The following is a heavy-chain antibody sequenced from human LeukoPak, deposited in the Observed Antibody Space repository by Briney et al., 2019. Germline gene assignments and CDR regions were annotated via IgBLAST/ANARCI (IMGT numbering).Heavy chain of an antibody. Sequence: GGSLRLSCAASGFTFSSFAMWWLRPARGRGLGLGAPITADAVTTRYADPLKGRFTISRDSSKNTLYPQMNSLRAEDTAIYFCAKEPTLTGAADNWAQGTLVTVSS. CDR3: AKEPTLTGAADN. CDR1: GFTFSSFA. V-gene: IGHV3-23*01. J-gene: IGHJ4*02. D-gene: IGHD4-11*01. CDR2: ITADAVTT.